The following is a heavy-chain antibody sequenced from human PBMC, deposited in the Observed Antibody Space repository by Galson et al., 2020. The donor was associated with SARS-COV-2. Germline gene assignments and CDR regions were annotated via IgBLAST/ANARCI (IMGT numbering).Heavy chain of an antibody. Sequence: GGSLRLSCAASGFTFSSYGMHWVRQAPGKGLEWVAVISYDGSIKYYADSVKGRFTISRDNSKNTLYLQMNSLRAEDTAVYYCAKVITRITMIVVVLDYWGQGTLVTVSS. CDR2: ISYDGSIK. D-gene: IGHD3-22*01. J-gene: IGHJ4*02. CDR1: GFTFSSYG. CDR3: AKVITRITMIVVVLDY. V-gene: IGHV3-30*18.